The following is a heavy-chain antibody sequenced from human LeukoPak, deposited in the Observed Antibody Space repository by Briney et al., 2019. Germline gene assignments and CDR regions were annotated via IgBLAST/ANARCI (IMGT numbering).Heavy chain of an antibody. D-gene: IGHD1-26*01. J-gene: IGHJ4*02. CDR2: ICHSGTT. CDR1: GYSISSGYY. CDR3: ARLHTGELPGRVDC. Sequence: PSETLSLTCAVSGYSISSGYYWGWIRQPPGKGLEWIGSICHSGTTYYNPSLKSRVTISVDTSKNQFSLKLSSVTAADTAVYYCARLHTGELPGRVDCWGQGTLVAVSS. V-gene: IGHV4-38-2*01.